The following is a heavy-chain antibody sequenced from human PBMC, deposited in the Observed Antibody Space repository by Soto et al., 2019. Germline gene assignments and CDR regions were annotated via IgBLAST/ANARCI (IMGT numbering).Heavy chain of an antibody. J-gene: IGHJ5*02. V-gene: IGHV1-2*04. CDR3: AREGFEEYSSTRNWFDP. CDR1: GYTLTGYY. Sequence: GAPLNVSRKASGYTLTGYYMHWLRQAPGQGLEWMGWINPNSGGTNYAQKFQGWVTMTRDTSISTAYMELSRLRSDDTAVYYCAREGFEEYSSTRNWFDPWGQGTLVTVSS. CDR2: INPNSGGT. D-gene: IGHD6-6*01.